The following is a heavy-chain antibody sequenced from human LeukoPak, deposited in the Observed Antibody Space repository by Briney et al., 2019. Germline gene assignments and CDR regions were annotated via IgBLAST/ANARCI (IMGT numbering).Heavy chain of an antibody. CDR2: IYSSGST. Sequence: SETLSLTCTVSGGSISSYSWSWIRQPPGKGLEWIGYIYSSGSTNYNPSLKSRVTISVDTSKNQFSLKLSSVTAADTAVYYCARLGLAYCSSTSCYKGPYYYYYYLDVWGKGTTVTVSS. CDR3: ARLGLAYCSSTSCYKGPYYYYYYLDV. D-gene: IGHD2-2*02. CDR1: GGSISSYS. V-gene: IGHV4-4*09. J-gene: IGHJ6*03.